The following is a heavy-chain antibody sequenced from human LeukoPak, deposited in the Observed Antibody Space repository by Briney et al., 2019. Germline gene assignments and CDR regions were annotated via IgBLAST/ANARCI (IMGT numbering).Heavy chain of an antibody. CDR3: ARYNVGATSWYAFDI. D-gene: IGHD1-26*01. CDR1: GYTFTGYY. Sequence: GSVKVSCTASGYTFTGYYMHWVRQAPGQGLEWMGGINPNSGGTNYAQTFQGRVTMTRDTSISTAYLELSRLRSDDTAVYYCARYNVGATSWYAFDIWGQGTMVTVSS. CDR2: INPNSGGT. V-gene: IGHV1-2*02. J-gene: IGHJ3*02.